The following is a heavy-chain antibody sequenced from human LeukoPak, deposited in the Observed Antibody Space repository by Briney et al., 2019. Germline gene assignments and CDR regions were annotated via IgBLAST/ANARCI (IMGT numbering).Heavy chain of an antibody. Sequence: GGSLRLSCAASGFTFSSYGMHWVRQAPGKGLEWVAVISYDGSNKYYADSVKGRFTISRDNSKNTLYLQMNSLRAEDTAVYYCAKDLVYYYDSSGGAFDIWGQGTMVTVSS. CDR2: ISYDGSNK. CDR3: AKDLVYYYDSSGGAFDI. CDR1: GFTFSSYG. J-gene: IGHJ3*02. D-gene: IGHD3-22*01. V-gene: IGHV3-30*18.